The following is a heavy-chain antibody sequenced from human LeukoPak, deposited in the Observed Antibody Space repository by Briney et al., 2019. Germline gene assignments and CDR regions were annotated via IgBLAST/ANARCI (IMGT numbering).Heavy chain of an antibody. J-gene: IGHJ6*01. CDR2: IYYSGST. Sequence: SETLSLTCTVSGGSISSYCWSWIRQPPGKGLEWIGYIYYSGSTNYNPSLKSRVTISVDTSKNQFSLKLSSVTAADTAVYYCARGRLEYYYDSSGYYPYYYYYYGMDVWGPRDHGHRLL. V-gene: IGHV4-59*01. CDR3: ARGRLEYYYDSSGYYPYYYYYYGMDV. CDR1: GGSISSYC. D-gene: IGHD3-22*01.